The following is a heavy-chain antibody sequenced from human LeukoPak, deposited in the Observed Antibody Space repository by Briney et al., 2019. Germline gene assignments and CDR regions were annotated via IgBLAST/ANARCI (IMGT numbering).Heavy chain of an antibody. CDR2: ISSSGSTI. CDR3: ARDHAVVTPFDY. Sequence: GRSLRLSCAASGFTFSSYSMNWVRQAPGKGLEWVSYISSSGSTIYYADSVKGRFTISRDNAKNSLYLQMNSLRAEDTAVYYCARDHAVVTPFDYWGQGTLVTVSS. CDR1: GFTFSSYS. V-gene: IGHV3-48*04. D-gene: IGHD4-23*01. J-gene: IGHJ4*02.